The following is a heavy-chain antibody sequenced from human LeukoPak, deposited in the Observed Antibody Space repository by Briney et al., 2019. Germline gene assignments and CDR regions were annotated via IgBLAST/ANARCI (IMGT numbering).Heavy chain of an antibody. Sequence: SETLSLTCAVYGGSFSGYYWSWIRRPPGKGLEWIGEISHSGSTNYNPSLKSRVTISVDTSKNQFSLKLSSVTAADTAVYYCARFKRYCSGGSCYYYYYYYMDVWGKGTTVTVSS. CDR2: ISHSGST. CDR3: ARFKRYCSGGSCYYYYYYYMDV. J-gene: IGHJ6*03. V-gene: IGHV4-34*01. CDR1: GGSFSGYY. D-gene: IGHD2-15*01.